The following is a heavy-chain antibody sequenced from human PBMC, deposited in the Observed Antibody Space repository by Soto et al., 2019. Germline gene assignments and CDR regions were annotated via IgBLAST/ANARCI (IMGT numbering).Heavy chain of an antibody. V-gene: IGHV4-59*08. CDR1: GGSISGYY. CDR3: ASLPAANFFDY. CDR2: IYYTGIT. D-gene: IGHD2-15*01. J-gene: IGHJ4*02. Sequence: PSETLSLTCTVSGGSISGYYWSWIRQPPGKGLEWIGSIYYTGITNYNPSLNSRVTISVDTSKSQFSLKLRSVTAADTAVYYCASLPAANFFDYWGQGTLVTVSS.